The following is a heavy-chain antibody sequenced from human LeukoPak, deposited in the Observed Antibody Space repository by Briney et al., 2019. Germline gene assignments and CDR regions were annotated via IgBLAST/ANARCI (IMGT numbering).Heavy chain of an antibody. V-gene: IGHV4-39*07. J-gene: IGHJ4*02. CDR2: IYYSGST. D-gene: IGHD3-22*01. CDR1: GGSISSSSYY. Sequence: PSETLSLTCTVSGGSISSSSYYWGWIRQPPGKGLEWIGSIYYSGSTYYNPPLKSRVTISVDTSKNQFSQKLSSVTAADTAVYYCARVESYSSGYLSGSYFDYWGQGTLVTVSS. CDR3: ARVESYSSGYLSGSYFDY.